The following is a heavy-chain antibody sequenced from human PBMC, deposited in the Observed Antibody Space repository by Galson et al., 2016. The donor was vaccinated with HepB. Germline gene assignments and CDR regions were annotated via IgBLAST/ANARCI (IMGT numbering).Heavy chain of an antibody. D-gene: IGHD5-24*01. Sequence: SETLSLTCSVTGGSISGSGYFWGWLRQPPGREPEWSASIYHTGSTYYHPSLKSRVRISVDTSRNQFSLELSSVTAADTPVYFCARPAQRISQFLYWGQGLLVSISS. CDR3: ARPAQRISQFLY. V-gene: IGHV4-39*01. J-gene: IGHJ1*01. CDR1: GGSISGSGYF. CDR2: IYHTGST.